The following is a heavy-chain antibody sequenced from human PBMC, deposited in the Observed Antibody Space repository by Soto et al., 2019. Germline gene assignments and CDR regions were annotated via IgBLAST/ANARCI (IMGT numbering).Heavy chain of an antibody. D-gene: IGHD6-6*01. Sequence: SETLSLTCTVSGGSISSSSYYWGWIRQPPGKGLQWLGSIYYSGSTYYNPSLKSRVTISVDTSKNQFSLKLSSVTAADTAVYYCARQSGSSSGFYYYYYYMDVWGKGTTVTVSS. CDR3: ARQSGSSSGFYYYYYYMDV. CDR2: IYYSGST. V-gene: IGHV4-39*01. CDR1: GGSISSSSYY. J-gene: IGHJ6*03.